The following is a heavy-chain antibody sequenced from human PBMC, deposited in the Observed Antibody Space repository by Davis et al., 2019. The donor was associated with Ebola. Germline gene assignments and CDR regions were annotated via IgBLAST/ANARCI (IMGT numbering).Heavy chain of an antibody. CDR3: ARQYSGYDGLDY. CDR2: IYYSGST. V-gene: IGHV4-39*01. J-gene: IGHJ4*02. D-gene: IGHD5-12*01. CDR1: GGSISSSSYY. Sequence: PSETLSLTCTVSGGSISSSSYYWGWIRQPPGKGLEWIGSIYYSGSTYYNPSLKSRVAISVDTSKNQFSLKLSSVTAADTAVYYCARQYSGYDGLDYWGQGTLVTVSS.